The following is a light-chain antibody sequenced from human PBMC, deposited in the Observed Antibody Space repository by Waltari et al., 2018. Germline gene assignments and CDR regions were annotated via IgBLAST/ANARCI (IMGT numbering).Light chain of an antibody. V-gene: IGLV2-14*03. CDR3: SSYTSSSTLA. CDR2: YVS. Sequence: QSALTQPASVSGSPGPSLTISSTRTNGAAGGHTSVSWYKQHPGKAPKLMIYYVSNRPSGVSDRFSGSKSGNTASLTISGLQAEDEADYYCSSYTSSSTLAFGGGTKLTVL. CDR1: NGAAGGHTS. J-gene: IGLJ2*01.